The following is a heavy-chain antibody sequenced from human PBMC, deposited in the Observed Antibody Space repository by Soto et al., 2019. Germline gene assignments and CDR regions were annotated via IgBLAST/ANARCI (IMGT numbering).Heavy chain of an antibody. CDR2: INQDGSEI. V-gene: IGHV3-7*02. D-gene: IGHD6-13*01. Sequence: HPGGSLRLSCVASGFTFSSEYMSWVRLAPGKGLEWVGNINQDGSEIYYLDSVKGRFTISRDNAKKSVFLQMNSLRAEDTAVYYCATIAAVRFDYWGQGTLVTVSS. CDR1: GFTFSSEY. J-gene: IGHJ4*02. CDR3: ATIAAVRFDY.